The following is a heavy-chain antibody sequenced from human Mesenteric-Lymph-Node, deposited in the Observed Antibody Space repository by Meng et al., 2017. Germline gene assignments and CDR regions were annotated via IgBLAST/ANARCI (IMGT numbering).Heavy chain of an antibody. CDR3: ARDKSTSWYFFDY. D-gene: IGHD2/OR15-2a*01. V-gene: IGHV1-46*01. J-gene: IGHJ4*02. CDR2: INPSGTNT. Sequence: ASVKVSCKASGYTFSSNYIHWVRQAPGQGLEWLATINPSGTNTIYSQEFQGRVSLTSDTSTSTVYMELRSLRSDDTALYYCARDKSTSWYFFDYWGQGTVVTFSS. CDR1: GYTFSSNY.